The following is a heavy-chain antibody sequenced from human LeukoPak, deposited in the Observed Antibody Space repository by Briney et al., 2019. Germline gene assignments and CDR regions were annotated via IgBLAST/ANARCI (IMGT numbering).Heavy chain of an antibody. Sequence: GGSLRLSCAASGFTFRNYAMTWVRQAPGKGLKWVSAISGSGGDSTYYADSVRGRFTISRDNSKNTLYLQMDSLRVEDTAVYYCVKGLQWELPFDCWGQGTMVTVSS. CDR1: GFTFRNYA. V-gene: IGHV3-23*01. D-gene: IGHD1-26*01. CDR3: VKGLQWELPFDC. J-gene: IGHJ4*02. CDR2: ISGSGGDST.